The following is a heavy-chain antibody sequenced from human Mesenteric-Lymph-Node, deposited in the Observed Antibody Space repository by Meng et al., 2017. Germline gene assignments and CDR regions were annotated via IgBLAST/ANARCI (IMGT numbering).Heavy chain of an antibody. V-gene: IGHV4-34*02. Sequence: QVQLKQWGAEGLKPSETLSRTCAVSGGSLSGYYWSWIRQPPGKGLEWMGEVYHNGVTKYSPSLRSRVVISIDTSKNQFSLNLRSVSAADTAMYYCARGGATPMIIKYWGPGTLVTVSS. J-gene: IGHJ4*02. D-gene: IGHD3-10*01. CDR1: GGSLSGYY. CDR3: ARGGATPMIIKY. CDR2: VYHNGVT.